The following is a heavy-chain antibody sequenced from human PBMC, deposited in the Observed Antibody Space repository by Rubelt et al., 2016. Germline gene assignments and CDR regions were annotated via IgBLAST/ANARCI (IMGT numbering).Heavy chain of an antibody. CDR3: VKGPSSWYPFFGS. CDR2: ITWNSGSI. V-gene: IGHV3-9*01. Sequence: SGQPGRSLRLSCTASGLIFGDYAMHWVRQSPGKGLEWVSGITWNSGSIDYADSVKGRFTISRDNAKNSLSLQMNSLRPEDTALYYCVKGPSSWYPFFGSWGQGTLVTVSS. D-gene: IGHD6-13*01. CDR1: GLIFGDYA. J-gene: IGHJ4*02.